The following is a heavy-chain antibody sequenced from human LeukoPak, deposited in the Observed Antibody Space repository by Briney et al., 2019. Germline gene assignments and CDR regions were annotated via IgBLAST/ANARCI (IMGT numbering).Heavy chain of an antibody. CDR1: GGTFSSYA. CDR3: ARGCDYGDYEHCN. D-gene: IGHD4-17*01. Sequence: SVKVSCKASGGTFSSYAISWVRQAPGQGPEWMGRIIPIFGTANYAQKFQGRVTITTDESTSTAYMELSSLRSEDTAVYYCARGCDYGDYEHCNWGQGTLVTVSS. CDR2: IIPIFGTA. J-gene: IGHJ4*02. V-gene: IGHV1-69*05.